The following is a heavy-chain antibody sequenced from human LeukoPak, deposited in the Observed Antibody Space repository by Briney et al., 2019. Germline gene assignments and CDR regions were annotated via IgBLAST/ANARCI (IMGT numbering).Heavy chain of an antibody. J-gene: IGHJ4*02. Sequence: GGSLRLSCAASGFTFRSSGMHWVRQPPGKGLEWVAVIYYDGSNKLYADSVKGRFTISGDNSKNMVYLQMNSLRADDTAVYYCARDRSRFVDYWGQGTLVTVSS. CDR1: GFTFRSSG. CDR2: IYYDGSNK. V-gene: IGHV3-33*01. D-gene: IGHD3-3*01. CDR3: ARDRSRFVDY.